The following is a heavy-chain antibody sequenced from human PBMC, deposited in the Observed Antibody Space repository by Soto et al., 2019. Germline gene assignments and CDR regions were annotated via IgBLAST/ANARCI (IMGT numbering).Heavy chain of an antibody. Sequence: SETLSLTSTVSGGSISSGGYYWSWIRQHSGKGLEWIGYIYYSGSTYYNPSLKSRVTISVDTSKNQFSLKLSSVTAADTAVYYCATFSSNCGGDCDWFDPWGQGTLVTVSS. CDR2: IYYSGST. CDR1: GGSISSGGYY. D-gene: IGHD2-21*02. CDR3: ATFSSNCGGDCDWFDP. J-gene: IGHJ5*02. V-gene: IGHV4-31*03.